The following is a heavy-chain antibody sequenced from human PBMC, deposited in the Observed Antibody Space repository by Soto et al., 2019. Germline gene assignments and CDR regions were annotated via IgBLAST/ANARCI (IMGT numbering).Heavy chain of an antibody. D-gene: IGHD2-15*01. V-gene: IGHV4-39*07. Sequence: SETLFLTCTVSGGSISSSSYYWGWIRQPPGKGLEWIGSIYYSGSTYYNPSLKSRVTISVDTSKNQFSLKLSSVTAADTAVYYCARGHSIRLLLQDAFDIWGQGTMVTVSS. CDR3: ARGHSIRLLLQDAFDI. J-gene: IGHJ3*02. CDR1: GGSISSSSYY. CDR2: IYYSGST.